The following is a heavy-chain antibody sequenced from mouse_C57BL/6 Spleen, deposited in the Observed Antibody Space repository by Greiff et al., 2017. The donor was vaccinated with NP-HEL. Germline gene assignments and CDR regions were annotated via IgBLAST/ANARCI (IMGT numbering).Heavy chain of an antibody. CDR2: IWSGGST. J-gene: IGHJ4*01. CDR3: ARKGNSNYVYAMDY. D-gene: IGHD2-5*01. Sequence: QVQLKESGPGLVQPSQSLSITCTVSGFSLTSYGVHWVRQSPGKGLEWLGVIWSGGSTDYNAAFISRLSISKDNSKSQVFFKMNSLQADDTAIYYCARKGNSNYVYAMDYWGQGTSVTVSS. CDR1: GFSLTSYG. V-gene: IGHV2-2*01.